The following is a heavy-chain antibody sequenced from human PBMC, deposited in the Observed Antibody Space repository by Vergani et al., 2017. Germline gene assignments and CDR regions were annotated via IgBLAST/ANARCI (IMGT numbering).Heavy chain of an antibody. Sequence: QVQLVQSGAEVKKPGSSVKVSCKASGGTFSSYAISWVRQAPGQGLEWMGRSIPILGIANYAQKFQGRVTITADKSTSTAYMELSSLRSEDTAVYYCARGDLSCTNGVCYTSPYYGMDVWGQGTTVTVSS. V-gene: IGHV1-69*04. CDR2: SIPILGIA. CDR1: GGTFSSYA. J-gene: IGHJ6*02. CDR3: ARGDLSCTNGVCYTSPYYGMDV. D-gene: IGHD2-8*01.